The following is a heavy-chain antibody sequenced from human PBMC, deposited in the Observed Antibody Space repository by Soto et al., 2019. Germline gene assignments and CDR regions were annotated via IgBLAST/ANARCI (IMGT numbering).Heavy chain of an antibody. Sequence: PGESLKISCKYSGPRFTNRWFAWVRQVPGKGLEWMGNIYPGDSDIKYSPSLDGQVTISADKSSSTAFLEWRSLRASDSATYYCARQDGSGPFDYWGQGTRVTVSS. D-gene: IGHD3-10*01. CDR3: ARQDGSGPFDY. CDR2: IYPGDSDI. J-gene: IGHJ4*02. CDR1: GPRFTNRW. V-gene: IGHV5-51*01.